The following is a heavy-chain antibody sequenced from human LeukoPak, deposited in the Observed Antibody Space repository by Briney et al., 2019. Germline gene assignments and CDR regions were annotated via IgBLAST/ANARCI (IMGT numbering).Heavy chain of an antibody. D-gene: IGHD3-10*01. J-gene: IGHJ4*02. CDR3: ARDPQDYYGSGSKD. V-gene: IGHV1-69*01. CDR2: IIPIFGTA. CDR1: GGTFSSYA. Sequence: GSSVKVSCKASGGTFSSYAISWVRQAPGQGLEWMGGIIPIFGTANYAQKFQGRVTITADESTSTAYMELSSLRSEDMAAYYCARDPQDYYGSGSKDWGQGTLVTVSS.